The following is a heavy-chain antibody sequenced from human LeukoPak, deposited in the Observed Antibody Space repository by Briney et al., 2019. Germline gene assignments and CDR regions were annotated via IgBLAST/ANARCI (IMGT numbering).Heavy chain of an antibody. J-gene: IGHJ5*02. CDR2: INSDGSST. D-gene: IGHD2-15*01. CDR3: ARGEGVYCSGGSCYDGWFDP. CDR1: GFTFSSYW. V-gene: IGHV3-74*01. Sequence: GGSLRLSCAASGFTFSSYWMHWVRHAPGKGLVWVSRINSDGSSTSYADSVKGRFTISRDNAKNTLYLQMNSLRAEDTAVYYCARGEGVYCSGGSCYDGWFDPWGQGTLVTVSS.